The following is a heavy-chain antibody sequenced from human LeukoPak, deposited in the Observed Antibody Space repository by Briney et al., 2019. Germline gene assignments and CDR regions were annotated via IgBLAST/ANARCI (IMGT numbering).Heavy chain of an antibody. V-gene: IGHV3-7*03. J-gene: IGHJ3*02. CDR2: IKEDGSEK. CDR1: GFTFSNYW. D-gene: IGHD3-22*01. CDR3: ARESPYYYDSPDAFDI. Sequence: GGSLGLSCAASGFTFSNYWMSWVRQAPGKGLEWVANIKEDGSEKYYVDSVKGRFTISRDNAKNSLYLQMNSLRAEDTAVYYCARESPYYYDSPDAFDIWGQGTMVTVSS.